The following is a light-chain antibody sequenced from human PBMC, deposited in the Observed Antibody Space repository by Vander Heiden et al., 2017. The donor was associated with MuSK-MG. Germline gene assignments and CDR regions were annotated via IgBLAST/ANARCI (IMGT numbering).Light chain of an antibody. CDR1: SSDVGGYNY. V-gene: IGLV2-14*01. J-gene: IGLJ1*01. CDR3: SAYTSNSTLGPGV. CDR2: DGR. Sequence: QSALTQPASVSGSPGQSLTISCTGTSSDVGGYNYVSWYQQHPGKAPKLMSYDGRNRPSGVSNRFSGAKSGNTASLTIAGLQAEDEADYYCSAYTSNSTLGPGVFGTGTKVTVL.